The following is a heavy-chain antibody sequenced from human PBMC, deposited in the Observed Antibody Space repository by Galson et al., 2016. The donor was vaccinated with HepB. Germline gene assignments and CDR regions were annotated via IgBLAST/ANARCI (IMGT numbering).Heavy chain of an antibody. V-gene: IGHV1-18*01. CDR1: GYTLRNYG. Sequence: SVKVSCKASGYTLRNYGVRWVRQAPGQGLEWMGWINPCNGNTNYAQNLQGRVTMTTDTSTSTAYMELRSLRSDDPAVYYCARDHLPLSRSGFYFDFWGQGTLVTVSS. D-gene: IGHD6-25*01. J-gene: IGHJ4*02. CDR2: INPCNGNT. CDR3: ARDHLPLSRSGFYFDF.